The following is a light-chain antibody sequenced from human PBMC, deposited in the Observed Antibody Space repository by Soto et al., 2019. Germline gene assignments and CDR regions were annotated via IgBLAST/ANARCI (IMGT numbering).Light chain of an antibody. CDR3: QQYDNWPLT. J-gene: IGKJ4*01. V-gene: IGKV3-15*01. CDR1: QSVSSN. Sequence: EIVFTQSPATLSLSPGERATLYCRASQSVSSNLAWYQQPPGQAPRLLLYGASTRATGIPARFSGSGSGTECTLTISSLQSEDFSVYHCQQYDNWPLTFGGGTKVDI. CDR2: GAS.